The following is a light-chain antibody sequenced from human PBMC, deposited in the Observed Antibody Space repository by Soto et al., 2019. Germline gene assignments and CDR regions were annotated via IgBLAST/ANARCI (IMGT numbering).Light chain of an antibody. J-gene: IGKJ4*01. Sequence: EIVLTQSPATLSLSPGERATLSCGASQSVSGRYLAWYQQKPGLAPRLLIYDASSRATGIPDRFSGSGSGTDFTLTISRLEPEDFAVYYCQQYGGSPPSTFGGGTKVEIK. V-gene: IGKV3D-20*01. CDR3: QQYGGSPPST. CDR2: DAS. CDR1: QSVSGRY.